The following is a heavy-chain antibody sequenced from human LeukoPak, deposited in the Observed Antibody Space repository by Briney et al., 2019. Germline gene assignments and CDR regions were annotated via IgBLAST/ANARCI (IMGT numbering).Heavy chain of an antibody. CDR3: AKQVDYGSGSRLTN. Sequence: GRSLRLSCAASGFTFSTYGMHWVRQAPGKGLEWVAVIWNDGSIKYYGDSVKGRFTISRDNSKNTFYLQMNSLRAEDTAVYYCAKQVDYGSGSRLTNWGQGTLVTDSS. CDR1: GFTFSTYG. V-gene: IGHV3-33*06. J-gene: IGHJ4*02. CDR2: IWNDGSIK. D-gene: IGHD3-10*01.